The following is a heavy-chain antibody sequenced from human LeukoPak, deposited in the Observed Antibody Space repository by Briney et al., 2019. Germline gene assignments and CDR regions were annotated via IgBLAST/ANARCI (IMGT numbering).Heavy chain of an antibody. Sequence: GGSLRLSCAASGFAFSSYEMSWVRQATGKDLEWISFISGDNRAIHYADSVRGRFTISADHAKNSVYLQMNSLRAEDTAVYYCATSLSGWFGPSAYYWGQGTPVTVSS. J-gene: IGHJ4*02. CDR2: ISGDNRAI. CDR1: GFAFSSYE. V-gene: IGHV3-48*03. D-gene: IGHD6-19*01. CDR3: ATSLSGWFGPSAYY.